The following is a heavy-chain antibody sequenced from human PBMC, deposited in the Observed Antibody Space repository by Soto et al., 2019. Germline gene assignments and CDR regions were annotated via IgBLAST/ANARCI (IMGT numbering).Heavy chain of an antibody. V-gene: IGHV3-15*07. CDR1: GFTFTTAW. J-gene: IGHJ4*02. CDR3: VTDVPGGSYPSDF. Sequence: GGSLRLSCAASGFTFTTAWINWVRQAPGKGLEWVGRVKSKADGETTEFAAPVKGRFTISRDDSKSMLYLQMNSLKTEDTAVYYCVTDVPGGSYPSDFCGQGTQVTVSS. D-gene: IGHD1-26*01. CDR2: VKSKADGETT.